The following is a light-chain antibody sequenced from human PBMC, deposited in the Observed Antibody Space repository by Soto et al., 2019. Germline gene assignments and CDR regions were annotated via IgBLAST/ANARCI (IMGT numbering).Light chain of an antibody. CDR2: DAS. Sequence: EIVLTHSPATLSVSPGERATLSCRASQSVGSNLAWYQQRPGQPPRLLIYDASTRATDIPARFSGGGSGTEFTLTISSLQSEDFAVYYCQQDTNLPYTFGQGTKLQIK. V-gene: IGKV3-15*01. CDR3: QQDTNLPYT. CDR1: QSVGSN. J-gene: IGKJ2*01.